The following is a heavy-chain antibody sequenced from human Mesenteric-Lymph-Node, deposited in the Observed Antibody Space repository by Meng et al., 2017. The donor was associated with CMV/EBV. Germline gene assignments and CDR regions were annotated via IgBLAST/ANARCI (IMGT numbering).Heavy chain of an antibody. CDR3: AKDRAIEGPYYFDY. J-gene: IGHJ4*02. CDR1: GFTFSSYG. Sequence: GESLKISCAASGFTFSSYGMHWVRQAPGKGLEWVAFIRYDGSNKYYADSVKGRFTISRDNSKNTLYLQMNSLRAEDTAVYYCAKDRAIEGPYYFDYWGQGTLVT. CDR2: IRYDGSNK. V-gene: IGHV3-30*02. D-gene: IGHD3-22*01.